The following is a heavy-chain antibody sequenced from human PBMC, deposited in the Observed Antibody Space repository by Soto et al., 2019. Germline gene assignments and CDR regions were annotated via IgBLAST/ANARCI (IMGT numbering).Heavy chain of an antibody. CDR1: GGSFSSSTYY. Sequence: QLQLQESGPGLVKPSEALSLTCTVSGGSFSSSTYYWGWIRRSPGKRLEWIGSINYGGTTYYNPSLKSGVTISVDTSKDQFSLQMTAMTAADTAVYYCARALGGRLSTTWFDTWGQGTLVTVSS. CDR3: ARALGGRLSTTWFDT. CDR2: INYGGTT. D-gene: IGHD3-16*01. J-gene: IGHJ5*02. V-gene: IGHV4-39*01.